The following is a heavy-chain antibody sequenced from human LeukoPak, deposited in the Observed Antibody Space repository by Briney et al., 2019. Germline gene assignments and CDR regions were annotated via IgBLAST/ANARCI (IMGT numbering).Heavy chain of an antibody. Sequence: PSETLSLTCSVPGGSVSSGGYYWSWIRQPPGKGLEWIGYIYYNGNTNYNPSLKSRVTISVDTSKNQFSLKLSSLTAADTAVYYCARNPGIVGAGLDYWGQGTLVTVSS. V-gene: IGHV4-61*08. J-gene: IGHJ4*02. D-gene: IGHD1-26*01. CDR3: ARNPGIVGAGLDY. CDR1: GGSVSSGGYY. CDR2: IYYNGNT.